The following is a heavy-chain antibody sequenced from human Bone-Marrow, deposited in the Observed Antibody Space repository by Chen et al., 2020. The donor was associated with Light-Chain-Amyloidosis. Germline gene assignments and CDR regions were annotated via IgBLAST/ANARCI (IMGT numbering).Heavy chain of an antibody. CDR3: AKVIIPAASLFYYGMDV. D-gene: IGHD2-2*01. J-gene: IGHJ6*02. Sequence: VQLVESGGGVVQPGRSLRPSCAASGFSFSNYVMHWVRQAPGKGLELVAVMSYDGTNKYYADSVKGRFTISRDNSKNTLYLQMDSLRVDDTAVYFCAKVIIPAASLFYYGMDVWGQGTTVTVSS. V-gene: IGHV3-30*18. CDR2: MSYDGTNK. CDR1: GFSFSNYV.